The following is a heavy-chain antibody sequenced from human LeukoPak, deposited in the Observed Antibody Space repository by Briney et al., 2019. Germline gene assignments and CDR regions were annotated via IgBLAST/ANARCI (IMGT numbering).Heavy chain of an antibody. V-gene: IGHV3-7*04. CDR2: IKQDGSEK. D-gene: IGHD4-17*01. CDR1: GFTFSSYW. CDR3: ARAPVMTTVTTYAFDI. J-gene: IGHJ3*02. Sequence: GGSLRLSCAASGFTFSSYWMSWVRQAPGKGLEWVANIKQDGSEKYYVDSVKGRFTISRDNAKNSLYLQMNSLRAEDTAVYYCARAPVMTTVTTYAFDIWGQGTMVTVSS.